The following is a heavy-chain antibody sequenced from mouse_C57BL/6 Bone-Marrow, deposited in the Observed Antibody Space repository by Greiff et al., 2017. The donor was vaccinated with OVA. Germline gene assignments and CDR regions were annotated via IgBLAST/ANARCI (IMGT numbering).Heavy chain of an antibody. CDR1: GYTFTDYN. Sequence: EVKLQESGPELVKPGASVKMSCKASGYTFTDYNMHWVKQSHGKSLEWIGYINPNNGGTSYNQKFKGKATLTVNKSSSTAYMELRSLTSEDSAVYYCAMDGYFYFDYWGQGTTLTVSS. D-gene: IGHD2-3*01. J-gene: IGHJ2*01. V-gene: IGHV1-22*01. CDR2: INPNNGGT. CDR3: AMDGYFYFDY.